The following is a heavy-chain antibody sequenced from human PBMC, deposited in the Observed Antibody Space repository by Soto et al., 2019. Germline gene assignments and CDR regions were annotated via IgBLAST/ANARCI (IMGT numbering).Heavy chain of an antibody. Sequence: SETLSLSCAVYGGSFSGYFWSWIRQPPGKGLEWIGEINHNGSTNYNPSLKSRVTISVDSSKNQFSLKLSSVTAADTAVYYCASLEYGYKSGWGNWSQGTLVTVS. CDR3: ASLEYGYKSGWGN. J-gene: IGHJ4*02. CDR2: INHNGST. D-gene: IGHD3-10*01. V-gene: IGHV4-34*01. CDR1: GGSFSGYF.